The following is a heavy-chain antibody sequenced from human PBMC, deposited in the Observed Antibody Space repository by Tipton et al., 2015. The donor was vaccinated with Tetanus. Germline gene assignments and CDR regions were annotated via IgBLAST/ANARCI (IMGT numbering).Heavy chain of an antibody. V-gene: IGHV1-69*06. CDR1: GGTFSTYT. CDR2: IMPIYGTT. Sequence: QLVQSGPEVKKPGSSVKVSCKASGGTFSTYTLTWVRQAPGQGLEWMGVIMPIYGTTTYAQKFQDRLTITADKSTDTAYMELSSLTSADTAQYFCARYSSGWSLPYGMDVWGQGTTVTVSS. J-gene: IGHJ6*02. D-gene: IGHD6-19*01. CDR3: ARYSSGWSLPYGMDV.